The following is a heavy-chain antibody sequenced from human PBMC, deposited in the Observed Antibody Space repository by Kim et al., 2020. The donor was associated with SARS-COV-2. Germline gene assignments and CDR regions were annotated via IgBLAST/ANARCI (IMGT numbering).Heavy chain of an antibody. CDR3: ARGEQWLAPDYYYYGMDV. D-gene: IGHD6-19*01. Sequence: GGSLRLSCAASGFTFSSYWMHWVRQAPGKGLVWVSRINSDGSSTSYADSVKGRFTISRDNAKNTLYLQMNSLRAEDTAVYYCARGEQWLAPDYYYYGMDVWGQGNTVTGSS. CDR2: INSDGSST. CDR1: GFTFSSYW. V-gene: IGHV3-74*01. J-gene: IGHJ6*02.